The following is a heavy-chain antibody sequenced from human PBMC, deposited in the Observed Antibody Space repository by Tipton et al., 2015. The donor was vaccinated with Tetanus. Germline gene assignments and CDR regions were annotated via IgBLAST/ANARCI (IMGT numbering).Heavy chain of an antibody. CDR3: ARRYLYYYMDV. CDR2: VSGSGGTT. CDR1: GFAFSDYA. V-gene: IGHV3-23*01. D-gene: IGHD3-16*02. Sequence: SLRLSCAASGFAFSDYAMNWARQAPGKGLEWVSRVSGSGGTTYYADSVKGRFTVSRDNSKNTLSLQMNSLRAEDTAVYYCARRYLYYYMDVWGKGTTIIVSS. J-gene: IGHJ6*03.